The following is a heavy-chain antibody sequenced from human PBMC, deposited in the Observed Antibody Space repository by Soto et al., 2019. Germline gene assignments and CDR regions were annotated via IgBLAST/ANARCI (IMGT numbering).Heavy chain of an antibody. CDR2: IIPIFGTA. V-gene: IGHV1-69*13. CDR1: GGTFGSYA. CDR3: AREKYCSSTSCYPYYYDSSGYPLAFDI. Sequence: SVKVSCKASGGTFGSYAISWVRQAPGQGLEWMGGIIPIFGTANYAQKFQGRVTITADESTSTAYMELSSLRSEDTAVYYCAREKYCSSTSCYPYYYDSSGYPLAFDIWGQGTMVTVSS. J-gene: IGHJ3*02. D-gene: IGHD2-2*01.